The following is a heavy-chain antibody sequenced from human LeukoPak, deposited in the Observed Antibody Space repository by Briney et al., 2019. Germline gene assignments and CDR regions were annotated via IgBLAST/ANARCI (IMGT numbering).Heavy chain of an antibody. V-gene: IGHV4-59*08. CDR3: ARGRGYGGNYLRSFDI. CDR2: IYYSGTT. Sequence: PSETLSLTCTVSGGSISSYYWSWIRQPPGKGLEWIGYIYYSGTTNYNPSLKSRVTILLDRSKNQFSLKLSSVTAADTAVYYCARGRGYGGNYLRSFDIWGQGTMVTVSS. D-gene: IGHD1-26*01. CDR1: GGSISSYY. J-gene: IGHJ3*02.